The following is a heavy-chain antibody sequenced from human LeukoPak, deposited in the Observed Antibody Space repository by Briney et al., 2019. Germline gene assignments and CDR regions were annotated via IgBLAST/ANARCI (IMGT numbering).Heavy chain of an antibody. CDR2: IYYSGST. CDR3: ATLTGGDDAFDI. J-gene: IGHJ3*02. D-gene: IGHD4-23*01. V-gene: IGHV4-39*07. Sequence: SETLSLTCTVSGGSISSSSYYWGWIRQPPGKGLEWIGSIYYSGSTYYNPSLKSRVTISVDTSKNQFSLKLSSVTAADTAVYYCATLTGGDDAFDIWGQGTMVTVSS. CDR1: GGSISSSSYY.